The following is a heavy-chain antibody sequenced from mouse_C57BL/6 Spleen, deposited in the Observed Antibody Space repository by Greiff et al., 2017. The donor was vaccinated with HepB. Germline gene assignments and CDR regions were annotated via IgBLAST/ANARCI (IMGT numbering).Heavy chain of an antibody. V-gene: IGHV5-4*01. D-gene: IGHD2-10*01. CDR3: ARAYSVSDYFDY. Sequence: EVQRVESGGGLVKPGGSLKLSCAASGFTFSSYAMSWVRQTPEKRLEWVATISDGGSYTYYPDNVKGRFTISRDNAKNNLYLQMSHLKSEDTAMYYCARAYSVSDYFDYWGQGTTLTVSS. CDR2: ISDGGSYT. CDR1: GFTFSSYA. J-gene: IGHJ2*01.